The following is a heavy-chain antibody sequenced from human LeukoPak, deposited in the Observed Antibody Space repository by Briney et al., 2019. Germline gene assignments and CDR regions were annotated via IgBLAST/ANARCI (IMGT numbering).Heavy chain of an antibody. J-gene: IGHJ6*02. CDR3: VRDRWPGLGDF. CDR1: GFIVSENY. V-gene: IGHV3-66*01. Sequence: GGPLRLSCAASGFIVSENYMSWVRQAPGKGLEWVSTVYSGGLTFYADPVKGRFTISRDNSKNTLYLQMSILRAEDTAVYYCVRDRWPGLGDFWGQGTTVTVSS. CDR2: VYSGGLT. D-gene: IGHD3/OR15-3a*01.